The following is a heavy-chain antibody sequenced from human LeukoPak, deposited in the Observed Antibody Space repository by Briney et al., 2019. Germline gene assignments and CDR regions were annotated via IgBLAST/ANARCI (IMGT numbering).Heavy chain of an antibody. Sequence: SLRLSCAASGFTFDDYAMHWVRQAPGKGLEWVSGISWNNYTIDYADSVKGRFTISRDNAKNSLYLQMNSLRAEDTALYYCASGSGSYLGGYFDYWGQRTLVTVSS. CDR1: GFTFDDYA. V-gene: IGHV3-9*01. J-gene: IGHJ4*02. CDR2: ISWNNYTI. D-gene: IGHD3-10*01. CDR3: ASGSGSYLGGYFDY.